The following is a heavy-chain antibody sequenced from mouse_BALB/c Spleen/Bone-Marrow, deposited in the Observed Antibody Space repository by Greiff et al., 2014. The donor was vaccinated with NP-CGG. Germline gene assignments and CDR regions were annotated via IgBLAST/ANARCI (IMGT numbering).Heavy chain of an antibody. J-gene: IGHJ2*01. Sequence: QVQLQQPGAELVRPGSSVKISCKASGYAFSSYWMNWVKQRPGQGLEGIGQIYPGDGDANYNGNFKDKATLTTDKSSTTAYMQLSSLTSEDSAVYFCARGGRLTGYYFDYWGQGTTLTVSS. D-gene: IGHD4-1*01. CDR1: GYAFSSYW. CDR2: IYPGDGDA. CDR3: ARGGRLTGYYFDY. V-gene: IGHV1-80*01.